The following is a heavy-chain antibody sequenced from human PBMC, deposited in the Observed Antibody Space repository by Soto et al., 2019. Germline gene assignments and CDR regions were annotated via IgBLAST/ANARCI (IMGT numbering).Heavy chain of an antibody. V-gene: IGHV1-69*13. CDR2: IIPIFGTA. J-gene: IGHJ3*02. CDR1: GGTFSSYA. D-gene: IGHD2-2*01. Sequence: GASVKVSCKASGGTFSSYAISWVRQAPGQGLEWMGGIIPIFGTANYAQKFQGRVTITADESTSTAYMELSSLRSEDTAVYYCARDKYCSSTSCYYAFDIWGQGTMVTVS. CDR3: ARDKYCSSTSCYYAFDI.